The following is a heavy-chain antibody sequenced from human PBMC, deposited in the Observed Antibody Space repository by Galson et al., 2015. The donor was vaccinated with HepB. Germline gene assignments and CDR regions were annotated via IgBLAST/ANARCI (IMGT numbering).Heavy chain of an antibody. CDR1: GFTFSSSG. CDR2: ISYDGSNK. J-gene: IGHJ4*02. Sequence: SLRLSCAASGFTFSSSGMHWVRQAPGKGLEWVAVISYDGSNKDYADSVKGRFTISRDNSRNTLYLQMNSLRAEDTALYYCARVNGYQLLYPSYFDYWGQGTLVTVSS. CDR3: ARVNGYQLLYPSYFDY. V-gene: IGHV3-30*03. D-gene: IGHD2-2*02.